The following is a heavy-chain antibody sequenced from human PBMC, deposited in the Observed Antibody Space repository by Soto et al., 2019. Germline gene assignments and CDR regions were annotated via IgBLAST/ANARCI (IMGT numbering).Heavy chain of an antibody. J-gene: IGHJ3*02. V-gene: IGHV1-69*01. CDR1: GGTFSSYA. Sequence: PVRVYSKTSGGTFSSYAMRWARQAPGQGLEWMGGIIPIFGTANYAQKFQGRVTITADESTSTAYMELSSLRSEDTAVYYCARDRLTGTKAFDIWGQGTMVTVSS. CDR2: IIPIFGTA. CDR3: ARDRLTGTKAFDI. D-gene: IGHD1-7*01.